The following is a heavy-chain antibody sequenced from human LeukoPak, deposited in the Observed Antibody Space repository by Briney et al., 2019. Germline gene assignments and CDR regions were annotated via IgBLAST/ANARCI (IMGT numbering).Heavy chain of an antibody. J-gene: IGHJ4*02. CDR3: AKDVVTTLAALFDY. CDR1: GFIFRSYA. CDR2: VSDSGGAT. V-gene: IGHV3-23*01. D-gene: IGHD2-21*02. Sequence: GGSLRLSCAASGFIFRSYAMNWVRQAPGRGLEWVSGVSDSGGATDYADSVKGRFTISRDNSKNTLYLQMNSLRAEDTAVYYCAKDVVTTLAALFDYWGQGTLVTVSS.